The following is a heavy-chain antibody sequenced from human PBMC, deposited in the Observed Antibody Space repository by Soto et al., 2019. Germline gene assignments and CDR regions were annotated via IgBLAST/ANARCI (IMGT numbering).Heavy chain of an antibody. CDR1: GFTFSSYS. D-gene: IGHD3-22*01. V-gene: IGHV3-48*02. J-gene: IGHJ4*02. CDR3: ARDRENYYDSSGYNY. Sequence: GGSLRLSCAASGFTFSSYSMNWVRQAPGKGLEWVSYISSSSSTIYYADSVKGRFTISRDNAKNSLYLQMNSLRDEDTAVYYCARDRENYYDSSGYNYWRQGSLVTLSP. CDR2: ISSSSSTI.